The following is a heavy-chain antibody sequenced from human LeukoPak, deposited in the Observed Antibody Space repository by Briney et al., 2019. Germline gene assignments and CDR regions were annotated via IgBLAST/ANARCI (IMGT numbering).Heavy chain of an antibody. CDR2: ISYDGSNK. D-gene: IGHD1-26*01. V-gene: IGHV3-30*04. Sequence: GGSLRLSCAASGFTFSSYAMHWVRQAPGKGLEWVAVISYDGSNKYYADSVKGRFTISRDNSKNTLYLQMNSLRAEDTAVYYCARGPVVGATCRYWGQGTLVTVSS. J-gene: IGHJ4*02. CDR1: GFTFSSYA. CDR3: ARGPVVGATCRY.